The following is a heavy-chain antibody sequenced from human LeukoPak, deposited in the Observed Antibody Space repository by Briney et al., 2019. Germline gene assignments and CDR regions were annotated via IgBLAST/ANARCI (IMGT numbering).Heavy chain of an antibody. J-gene: IGHJ6*02. Sequence: PGGSLRLSCAASGFTFSSSAMSWVRQAPGKGLEWVAAISDTGRLSYCADSVNGRFTISRDNSKNTLSLQMNSLRAADTAVYYCAKPYGSGSFGYYYYGMDVWGQGTTVTVSS. CDR1: GFTFSSSA. CDR3: AKPYGSGSFGYYYYGMDV. CDR2: ISDTGRLS. V-gene: IGHV3-23*01. D-gene: IGHD3-10*01.